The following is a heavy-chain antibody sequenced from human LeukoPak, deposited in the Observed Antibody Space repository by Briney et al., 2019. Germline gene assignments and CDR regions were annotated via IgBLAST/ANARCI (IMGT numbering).Heavy chain of an antibody. J-gene: IGHJ4*02. V-gene: IGHV3-7*01. D-gene: IGHD3-10*01. CDR2: IKQDGSEK. Sequence: GGSLRLSCAASGFTFSSYGMHWVRQAPGKGLEWVANIKQDGSEKYYVDSVKGRFTISRDNAKNSLYLQMNSLRAEDTAVYYCARETLLLWFGEPHYFDYWGQGTLVTVSS. CDR1: GFTFSSYG. CDR3: ARETLLLWFGEPHYFDY.